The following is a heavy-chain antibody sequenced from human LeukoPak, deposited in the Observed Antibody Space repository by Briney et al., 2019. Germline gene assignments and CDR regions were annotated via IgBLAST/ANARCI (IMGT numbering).Heavy chain of an antibody. CDR1: GYTFTGYY. CDR3: ARGAYYCSSTSCYLGWFDP. D-gene: IGHD2-2*01. J-gene: IGHJ5*02. V-gene: IGHV1-2*02. CDR2: INPNSGGT. Sequence: ASVKVSCKASGYTFTGYYMRWVRQAPGQGLEWMGWINPNSGGTNYAQKFQGRVTMTRDTSISTAYMELSRLRSDDTAVYYCARGAYYCSSTSCYLGWFDPWGQGTLVTVSS.